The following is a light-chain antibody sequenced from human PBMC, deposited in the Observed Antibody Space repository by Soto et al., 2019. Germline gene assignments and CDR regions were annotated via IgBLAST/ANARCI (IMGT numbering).Light chain of an antibody. V-gene: IGKV3-20*01. Sequence: EIVLTQAPGTLSLSPGERATLSCRTSESISSEYLAWYQQRPGQAPRLLIYGASSRATGVPDRFSGSGSGTDFTLTISRVEPEDFAVYYCQQYGSSLITFGQGTRLEIK. CDR2: GAS. CDR1: ESISSEY. J-gene: IGKJ5*01. CDR3: QQYGSSLIT.